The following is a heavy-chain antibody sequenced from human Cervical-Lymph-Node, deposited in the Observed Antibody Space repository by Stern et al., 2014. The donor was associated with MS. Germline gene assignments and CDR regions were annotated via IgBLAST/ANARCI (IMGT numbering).Heavy chain of an antibody. CDR3: WKDEYNYASSGSYDYYYYGMDV. CDR2: ISYDGTDK. CDR1: GFSFSNCG. D-gene: IGHD3-22*01. V-gene: IGHV3-30*18. Sequence: VQLVQSGGGVVQPGRSLRLSCAASGFSFSNCGMHWVRQAPGTGLEWVALISYDGTDKYYADSVQCRFTISRVNSKNTLHLQFNRLRAEDTAVYYCWKDEYNYASSGSYDYYYYGMDVWGQGTTVTVS. J-gene: IGHJ6*02.